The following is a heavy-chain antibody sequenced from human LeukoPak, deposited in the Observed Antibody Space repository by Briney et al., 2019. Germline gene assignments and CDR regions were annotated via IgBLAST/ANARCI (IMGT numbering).Heavy chain of an antibody. Sequence: ASVKVSCKTSGYTSTGYYIHWVRQAPGQGLEWMGWINPNSGGTNYAQNFQGRVTMTRDTSINTAYMELGRLRSDDTAVYYCARSPGLDTAVVNRPWGQGTLITVSS. CDR1: GYTSTGYY. CDR2: INPNSGGT. V-gene: IGHV1-2*02. J-gene: IGHJ5*02. CDR3: ARSPGLDTAVVNRP. D-gene: IGHD5-18*01.